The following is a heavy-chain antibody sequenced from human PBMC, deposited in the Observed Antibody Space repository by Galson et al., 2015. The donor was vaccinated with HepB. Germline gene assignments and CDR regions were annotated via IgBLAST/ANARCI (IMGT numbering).Heavy chain of an antibody. CDR3: ASNYASWSRAY. CDR2: IGSGDHK. J-gene: IGHJ4*02. Sequence: SLRLSCAASGFTFSPYGMTWVRQAPGKGLEWVSTIGSGDHKFYPDSLKGRFTISRDNDKNSVYLQMTGLSAEDTAVYYCASNYASWSRAYWGQGTLVTVSS. CDR1: GFTFSPYG. V-gene: IGHV3-21*01. D-gene: IGHD6-13*01.